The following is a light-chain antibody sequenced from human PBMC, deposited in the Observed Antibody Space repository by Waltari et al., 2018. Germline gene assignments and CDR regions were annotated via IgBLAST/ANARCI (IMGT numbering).Light chain of an antibody. Sequence: QSALTQPASVSGSPGQSIPISCTGTGSDVGGSDSFPWYQRHPGKVPKVMIYDVNKRPSGVSDRFSGSKSGYTASLAISGLQAQDEADYYCSSYTSSRAIFVFGIGTKVTVL. CDR2: DVN. CDR1: GSDVGGSDS. J-gene: IGLJ1*01. V-gene: IGLV2-14*01. CDR3: SSYTSSRAIFV.